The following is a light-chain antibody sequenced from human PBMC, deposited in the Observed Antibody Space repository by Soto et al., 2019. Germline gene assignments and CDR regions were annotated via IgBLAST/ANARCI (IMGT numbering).Light chain of an antibody. J-gene: IGKJ2*01. Sequence: DIQMTQFPSSLSASIGDRVTISCRASQSLYNYLNWYQQQPGKAPRLLIYEASSLQSDVPSRFSGSGSGTDFNLTISSLQPEDFATYYCQQSYSVLFTFGQGTKVDI. CDR2: EAS. CDR3: QQSYSVLFT. CDR1: QSLYNY. V-gene: IGKV1-39*01.